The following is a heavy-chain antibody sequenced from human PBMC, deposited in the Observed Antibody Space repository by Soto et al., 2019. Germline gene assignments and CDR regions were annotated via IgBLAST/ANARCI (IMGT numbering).Heavy chain of an antibody. CDR3: ATDSAGRGPFDP. CDR1: GGSFGTNY. Sequence: SETLSLTCTISGGSFGTNYWSWIRQAPGKGLEWIGYTYHTGSTEYNPSLKSRATISVDTSKNQFFLTLNSAAAADTAVYYCATDSAGRGPFDPWGQGILVTVSS. J-gene: IGHJ5*02. V-gene: IGHV4-59*13. D-gene: IGHD3-10*01. CDR2: TYHTGST.